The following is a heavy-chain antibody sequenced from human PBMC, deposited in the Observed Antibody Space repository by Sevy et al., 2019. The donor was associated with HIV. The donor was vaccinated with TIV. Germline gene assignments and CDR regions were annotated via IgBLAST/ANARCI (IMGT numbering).Heavy chain of an antibody. CDR1: GLTFSSYT. CDR2: ISSSGSTI. V-gene: IGHV3-48*02. D-gene: IGHD2-2*01. Sequence: GGSLRLSCAAFGLTFSSYTMNWVRQAPGKGLEWISYISSSGSTIYYADSVKGRFTISRDNAKNSLYLQMNSLRDEETAVYYCARDDLGYCTSTCCWGWFDPWSQGTMVTVSS. J-gene: IGHJ5*02. CDR3: ARDDLGYCTSTCCWGWFDP.